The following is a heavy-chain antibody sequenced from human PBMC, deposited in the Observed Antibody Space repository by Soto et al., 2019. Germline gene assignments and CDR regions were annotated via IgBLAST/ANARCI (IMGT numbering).Heavy chain of an antibody. CDR2: ISGRGGNT. V-gene: IGHV3-23*04. J-gene: IGHJ4*02. D-gene: IGHD4-4*01. CDR3: AKERTVTTADFDY. Sequence: EVQLVESGGGLVQPGGSLRLSCAAFGFKISSYGMSWVRQAPGKGLEWVSSISGRGGNTYYADSVKGRFTISRDNSKNTLYLQMNSLRVEDTAVYYCAKERTVTTADFDYWGQGTLVTVSS. CDR1: GFKISSYG.